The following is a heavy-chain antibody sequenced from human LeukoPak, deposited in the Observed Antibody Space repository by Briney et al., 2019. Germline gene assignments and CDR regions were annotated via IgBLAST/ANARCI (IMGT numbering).Heavy chain of an antibody. J-gene: IGHJ4*02. D-gene: IGHD1-26*01. Sequence: PGGSLRLSCVASTFTFSYYSMNWVRQAPGKGLEWVSYISGRSSNIYYADSVKGRFTISRDNAKNSMYLQMNRLRAEDTAVYYCARDRNKSGSYFFDYWGQGTLVTVSS. CDR3: ARDRNKSGSYFFDY. V-gene: IGHV3-48*01. CDR2: ISGRSSNI. CDR1: TFTFSYYS.